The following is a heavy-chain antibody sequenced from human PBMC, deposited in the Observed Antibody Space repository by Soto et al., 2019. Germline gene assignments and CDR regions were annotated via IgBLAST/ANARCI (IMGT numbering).Heavy chain of an antibody. CDR3: ERDGFWSGSYYGMDV. Sequence: GESLKISCAASGFTFSDYYMSWIRQAPGKGLEWVSYISSSGSTIYYADSVKGRFTISRDNAKNSLYLQMNSLRAEVSALYYCERDGFWSGSYYGMDVWGKGTTVTVSS. CDR2: ISSSGSTI. CDR1: GFTFSDYY. V-gene: IGHV3-11*04. J-gene: IGHJ6*04. D-gene: IGHD3-3*01.